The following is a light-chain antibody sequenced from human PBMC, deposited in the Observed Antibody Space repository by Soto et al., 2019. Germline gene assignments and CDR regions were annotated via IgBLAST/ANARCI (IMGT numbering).Light chain of an antibody. Sequence: EIVLTQSPGTLSLSLGERATLSCRASQSVSSSYLAWYQQKPGQAPRLLIYGTSNRATGIPDRFSGSGSGTDFTLTISRLEHEDVSVYYCQQCGSSPKTFGQGTKVEIK. CDR3: QQCGSSPKT. CDR2: GTS. J-gene: IGKJ1*01. V-gene: IGKV3-20*01. CDR1: QSVSSSY.